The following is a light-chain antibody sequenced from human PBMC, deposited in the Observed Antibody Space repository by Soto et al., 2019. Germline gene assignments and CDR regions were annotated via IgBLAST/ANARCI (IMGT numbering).Light chain of an antibody. J-gene: IGKJ2*01. V-gene: IGKV3-20*01. CDR3: QQYGWSPYT. CDR1: QTVSSGQ. Sequence: EIVLTQSPGTVSLSPGESATLSCRASQTVSSGQLAWYQQKPGQAPRLRIYGASSRATGIPDRFSGSGSGTEFTLTITRLEPEDFAVYYCQQYGWSPYTFGQWTRLQI. CDR2: GAS.